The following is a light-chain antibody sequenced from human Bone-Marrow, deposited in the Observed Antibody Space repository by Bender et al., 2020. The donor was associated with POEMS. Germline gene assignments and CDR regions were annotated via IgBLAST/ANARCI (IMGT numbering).Light chain of an antibody. V-gene: IGLV2-11*01. CDR3: SSWEDSLSGGV. Sequence: QSVLTQPRSVSGSPGQSVTISCTGTSSDVGGYEYVAWYQHYSGKAPRLIIYDVSIRPSGVPARFSGSKSGTAASLALSDSQSEDEGDDDCSSWEDSLSGGVFGGGTKLTVL. J-gene: IGLJ3*02. CDR1: SSDVGGYEY. CDR2: DVS.